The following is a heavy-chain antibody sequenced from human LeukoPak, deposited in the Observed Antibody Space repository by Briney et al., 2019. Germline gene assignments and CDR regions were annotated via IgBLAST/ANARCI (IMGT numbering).Heavy chain of an antibody. CDR2: INQDGSEK. V-gene: IGHV3-7*01. CDR1: GFTFSSYW. J-gene: IGHJ4*02. CDR3: ARDPPSGYDSPGD. D-gene: IGHD3-22*01. Sequence: GGSLRLSCAASGFTFSSYWMSWVRLAPGKGLEWVANINQDGSEKYYVDSVKGRFTISRDNANNSLYLQMNSLRAEDTAVYYCARDPPSGYDSPGDWGQGTLVTVSS.